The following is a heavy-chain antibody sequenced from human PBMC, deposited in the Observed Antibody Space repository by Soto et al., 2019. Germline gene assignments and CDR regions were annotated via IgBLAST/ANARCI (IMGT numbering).Heavy chain of an antibody. Sequence: QVQLVESGGGLVKPGGSLRLSCAASGFTFSDYYMSWIRQAPGKGLEWVSYMSSSSSYTNYADSVKGRFTISRDNAKNSLYLQMNILRAEDTAVYYCARDSVYYGDYELNYFDYWGQGTLLTVSS. CDR3: ARDSVYYGDYELNYFDY. V-gene: IGHV3-11*05. J-gene: IGHJ4*02. CDR2: MSSSSSYT. D-gene: IGHD4-17*01. CDR1: GFTFSDYY.